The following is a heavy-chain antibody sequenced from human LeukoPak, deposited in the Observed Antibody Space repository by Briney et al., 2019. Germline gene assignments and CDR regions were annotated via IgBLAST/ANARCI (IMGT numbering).Heavy chain of an antibody. D-gene: IGHD2-15*01. V-gene: IGHV4-59*12. Sequence: SETLSLTCTVSGGSISSYYWSWIRQPPGKGLEWIGYIYYSGSTNYNPSLKSRVTISVDTSKNQFSLKLSSVTAADTAVYYCARGRGKYCSGGSCYSGAWFDPWGQGTLVTVSS. CDR2: IYYSGST. CDR1: GGSISSYY. CDR3: ARGRGKYCSGGSCYSGAWFDP. J-gene: IGHJ5*02.